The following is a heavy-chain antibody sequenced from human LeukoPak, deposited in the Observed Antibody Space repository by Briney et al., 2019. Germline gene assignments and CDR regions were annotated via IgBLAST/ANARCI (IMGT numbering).Heavy chain of an antibody. CDR2: ISSSSSYI. CDR1: GFTFSSYS. D-gene: IGHD6-6*01. CDR3: ARALSWSSSSVDY. V-gene: IGHV3-21*01. J-gene: IGHJ4*02. Sequence: GGSLRLSCAASGFTFSSYSMNWVRQAPGKGLEWVSSISSSSSYIYYADSVKGRFTISRDNAKNSLYLQMNSLRAEDTAVYYCARALSWSSSSVDYWGQGALVTVSS.